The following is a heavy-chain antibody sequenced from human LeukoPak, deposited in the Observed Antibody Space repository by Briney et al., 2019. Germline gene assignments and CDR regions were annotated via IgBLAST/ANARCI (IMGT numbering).Heavy chain of an antibody. Sequence: GGSLRLSCAASGFTFSSNYMSWVRQAPGKGLEWVSVIYSGGSTYYSDSVKGRFTISRHNSKNTLYLQMNSLRAEDTAVYYCARDRYWLAVAGTFDYWGQGTLVTVSS. CDR1: GFTFSSNY. CDR3: ARDRYWLAVAGTFDY. D-gene: IGHD6-19*01. J-gene: IGHJ4*02. CDR2: IYSGGST. V-gene: IGHV3-53*04.